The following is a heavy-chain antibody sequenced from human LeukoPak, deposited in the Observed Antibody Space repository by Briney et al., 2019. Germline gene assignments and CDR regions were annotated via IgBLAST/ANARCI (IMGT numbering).Heavy chain of an antibody. V-gene: IGHV4-30-2*01. CDR2: IYHSGSP. CDR1: GGSISSGGYS. J-gene: IGHJ4*02. CDR3: ARVVSNYYFDY. D-gene: IGHD3-10*01. Sequence: SQTLSLTCAVSGGSISSGGYSWSWIRQPPGKGLEWIGYIYHSGSPYYNPSLKSRVTISVDRSKNQFSLKLSSVTAADTAVYYCARVVSNYYFDYWGQGTLVTVSS.